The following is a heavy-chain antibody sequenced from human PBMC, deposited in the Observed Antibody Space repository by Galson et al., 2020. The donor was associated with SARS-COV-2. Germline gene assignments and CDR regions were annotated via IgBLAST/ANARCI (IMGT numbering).Heavy chain of an antibody. CDR3: AKQGGPFDLQTLYPMDV. D-gene: IGHD1-26*01. V-gene: IGHV3-30*18. CDR2: ISYVGIKE. Sequence: PGGSLRLSCAASGFTFNNFGLHWVRQAPGKGLEWVALISYVGIKEYYADSVKGRFTISKDNSKNTLYLQMNSLRPEDTAVYFCAKQGGPFDLQTLYPMDVWGQGTTVTVSS. CDR1: GFTFNNFG. J-gene: IGHJ6*02.